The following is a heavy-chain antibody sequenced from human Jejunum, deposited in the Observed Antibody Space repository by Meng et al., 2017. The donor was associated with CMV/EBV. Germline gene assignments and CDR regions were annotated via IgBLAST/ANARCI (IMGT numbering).Heavy chain of an antibody. D-gene: IGHD4-23*01. Sequence: SGGSISSYYWSWIRQPPGKGLEYIGYIYYSGRTNYNPSLKSRVTISVDTSKNQFSLKLTSVSAADTAVYYCARVSGGNLSPFDIWGQGTMVTVSS. J-gene: IGHJ3*02. CDR1: GGSISSYY. CDR2: IYYSGRT. CDR3: ARVSGGNLSPFDI. V-gene: IGHV4-59*01.